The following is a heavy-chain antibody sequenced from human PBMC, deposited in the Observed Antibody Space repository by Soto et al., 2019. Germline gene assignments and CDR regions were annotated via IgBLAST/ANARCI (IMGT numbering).Heavy chain of an antibody. V-gene: IGHV4-30-2*06. D-gene: IGHD5-12*01. CDR3: DRGGGYGSFDY. J-gene: IGHJ4*02. CDR1: GATIRDGGFS. CDR2: ISHLENT. Sequence: PSATLSLTRTVSGATIRDGGFSWSWIRQSPGRGLEWVGYISHLENTYFHPALKSLLTMSIDRTRNQFALKLSSVTAADMAVNNCDRGGGYGSFDYWGQGVLVNVS.